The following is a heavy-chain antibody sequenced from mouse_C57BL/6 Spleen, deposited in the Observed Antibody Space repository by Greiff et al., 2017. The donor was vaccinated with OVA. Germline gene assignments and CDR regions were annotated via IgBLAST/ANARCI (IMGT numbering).Heavy chain of an antibody. V-gene: IGHV1-81*01. Sequence: QVHVKQSGAELARPGASVKLSCTASGYTLTSYGISWVQQRPGQGLEWIGEIYPRSSNTYYNEKFKGKATLTANKSSSTAYMELRSLTSEDSAVNFCARIERTAQSYFDYWGQGTTLTVSS. CDR3: ARIERTAQSYFDY. CDR1: GYTLTSYG. D-gene: IGHD3-2*02. CDR2: IYPRSSNT. J-gene: IGHJ2*01.